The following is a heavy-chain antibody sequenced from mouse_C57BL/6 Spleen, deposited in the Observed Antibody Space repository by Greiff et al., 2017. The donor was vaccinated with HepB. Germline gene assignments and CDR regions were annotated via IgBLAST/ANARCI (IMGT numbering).Heavy chain of an antibody. CDR2: IDPSDSYT. D-gene: IGHD1-1*01. CDR1: GYTFTSYW. V-gene: IGHV1-69*01. CDR3: AKSPACCGSSYRNLGD. J-gene: IGHJ2*01. Sequence: QVQLQQPGAELVMPGASVKLSCKASGYTFTSYWMHWVKQRPGQGLEWIGEIDPSDSYTNYNQKFKGKSTLTVDKSSSTAYMQLSSLTSEDSAVYYGAKSPACCGSSYRNLGDWGQGTTLTVSS.